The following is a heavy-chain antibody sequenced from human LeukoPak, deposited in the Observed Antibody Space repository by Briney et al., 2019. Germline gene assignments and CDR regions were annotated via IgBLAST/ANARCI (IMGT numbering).Heavy chain of an antibody. V-gene: IGHV4-39*01. CDR1: GGSISSSSYY. J-gene: IGHJ4*02. D-gene: IGHD7-27*01. CDR3: ARSTGEVDY. Sequence: SETLSLTCPVSGGSISSSSYYWGWIRQPPGKGLEWIGSIYYSGSTYYNPSLKSRVTISVDTSKNQFSLKLSSVTAADTAVYYCARSTGEVDYWGQGTLVTVSS. CDR2: IYYSGST.